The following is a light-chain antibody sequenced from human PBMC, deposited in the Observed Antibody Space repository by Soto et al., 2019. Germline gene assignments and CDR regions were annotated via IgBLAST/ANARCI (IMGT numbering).Light chain of an antibody. CDR1: SSNIGINT. Sequence: SVLTQPPSASGTPGQRVTISCSGSSSNIGINTVNWFQHLPGTAPKLLIYSNNQRPSGVPDRFSGSKSGTSASLAISGLQSEDEADYYCAAWDDSRSGNYVFGTGTKVTVL. V-gene: IGLV1-44*01. CDR2: SNN. J-gene: IGLJ1*01. CDR3: AAWDDSRSGNYV.